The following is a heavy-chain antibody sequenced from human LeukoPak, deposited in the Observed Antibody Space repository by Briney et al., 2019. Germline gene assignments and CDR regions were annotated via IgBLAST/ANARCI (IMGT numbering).Heavy chain of an antibody. J-gene: IGHJ5*02. V-gene: IGHV4-34*01. CDR3: ARSSSSSWYGGFDP. Sequence: SETLSLTCAVYGGSFSGYYWSWIRQPPGKGLEWIGEINHSGSTNYNPSLKSRVTISVDTSKNQFSLKLSSVTAADTAVYYCARSSSSSWYGGFDPWGQGTLVTVSS. D-gene: IGHD6-13*01. CDR1: GGSFSGYY. CDR2: INHSGST.